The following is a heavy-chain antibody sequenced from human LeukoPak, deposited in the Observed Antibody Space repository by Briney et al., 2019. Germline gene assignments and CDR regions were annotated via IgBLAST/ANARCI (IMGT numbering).Heavy chain of an antibody. Sequence: GGSLRLFCAASGFTFSSYCMSWVRQARGKGLEWVANIKQDGSEKYYVDSVKGRFTISRDNAKNSLYLQMNSLRAEDTAVYYCARDRGYCSSTSCLPYYYYGMDVWGKGTTVTVSS. CDR3: ARDRGYCSSTSCLPYYYYGMDV. D-gene: IGHD2-2*01. CDR1: GFTFSSYC. CDR2: IKQDGSEK. J-gene: IGHJ6*04. V-gene: IGHV3-7*03.